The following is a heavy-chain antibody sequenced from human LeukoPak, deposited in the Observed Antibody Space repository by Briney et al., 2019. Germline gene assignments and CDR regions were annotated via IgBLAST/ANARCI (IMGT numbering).Heavy chain of an antibody. CDR3: ASSYYYGSGSYYYYCMDV. Sequence: ASVKVSCKASGSTFTSYGISWLRQAPGQGLGWMGWISVYNGNTNYAQKLQGRVTMTTDTSTSTAYMELKSLRSDDTAVYYCASSYYYGSGSYYYYCMDVGGKGTTVTDSS. D-gene: IGHD3-10*01. CDR2: ISVYNGNT. V-gene: IGHV1-18*04. CDR1: GSTFTSYG. J-gene: IGHJ6*04.